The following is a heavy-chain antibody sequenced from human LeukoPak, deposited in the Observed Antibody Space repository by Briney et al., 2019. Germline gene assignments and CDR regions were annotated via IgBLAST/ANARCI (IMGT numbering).Heavy chain of an antibody. CDR1: GFTFTTYA. CDR3: AWGGSSSWPAEAYDI. CDR2: ISYDGGKQ. V-gene: IGHV3-30*04. J-gene: IGHJ3*02. D-gene: IGHD6-13*01. Sequence: GGSLRLSCAASGFTFTTYAIHWVRQAPGKGLERVAVISYDGGKQFYADSVKGRFTISRDNSRSTLFLQMNSLRVEDTAIYYCAWGGSSSWPAEAYDIWGQGTKATVSS.